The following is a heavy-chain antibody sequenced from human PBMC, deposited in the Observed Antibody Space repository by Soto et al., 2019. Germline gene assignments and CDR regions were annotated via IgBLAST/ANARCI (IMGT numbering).Heavy chain of an antibody. CDR1: GFTVSSNY. D-gene: IGHD2-21*02. CDR2: IYSGGST. CDR3: ARDFKLTASHAVDI. V-gene: IGHV3-53*01. J-gene: IGHJ3*02. Sequence: GGSLRLSCAASGFTVSSNYMSWVRQAPGKGLEWVSVIYSGGSTYYADSVKGRFPISRDNSKNTLYLQMNSLRAEDTAVYYCARDFKLTASHAVDIWGQGTMVTVSS.